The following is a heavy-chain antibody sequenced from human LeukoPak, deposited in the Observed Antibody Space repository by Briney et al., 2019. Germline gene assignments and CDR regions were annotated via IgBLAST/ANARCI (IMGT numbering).Heavy chain of an antibody. D-gene: IGHD2-15*01. V-gene: IGHV1-69*05. CDR2: IIPIFGTA. J-gene: IGHJ6*03. CDR1: GGTFSSYA. CDR3: AGAVANHPYYYYMDV. Sequence: SVKVSCKASGGTFSSYAISWVRQAPGQGLEWMGGIIPIFGTASYAQKFQGRITITTDESTSTAYMELSSLRSEDTAVYYCAGAVANHPYYYYMDVWGKGTTVTVSS.